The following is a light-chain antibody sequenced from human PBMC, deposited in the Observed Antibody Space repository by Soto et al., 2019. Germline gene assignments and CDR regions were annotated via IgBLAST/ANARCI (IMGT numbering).Light chain of an antibody. J-gene: IGLJ3*02. CDR3: CSYAGSRTGV. Sequence: QSVPIQPASVSGSPGQSITISCTGTSSDIGIYTLVSWYQQYPGKAPKLILYEVNKWPSGISHRFSGSKSANTASLTISGLQAEDEADYYCCSYAGSRTGVFGGGTKLTVL. V-gene: IGLV2-23*02. CDR1: SSDIGIYTL. CDR2: EVN.